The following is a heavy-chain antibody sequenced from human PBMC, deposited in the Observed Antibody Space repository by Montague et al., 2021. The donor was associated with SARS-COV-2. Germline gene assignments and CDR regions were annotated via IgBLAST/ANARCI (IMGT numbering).Heavy chain of an antibody. CDR2: IYYSGST. CDR3: ARFPTSYYYDSKAAPATPDAFDI. Sequence: SETLSLTCTVSGGSISSSSYYWGWICQPPGKGLEWIGSIYYSGSTYYNPSLKSRVTISVDTSKNQFSLKLSSVTAADTAVYYCARFPTSYYYDSKAAPATPDAFDIWGQGTMVIVSS. V-gene: IGHV4-39*01. J-gene: IGHJ3*02. D-gene: IGHD3-22*01. CDR1: GGSISSSSYY.